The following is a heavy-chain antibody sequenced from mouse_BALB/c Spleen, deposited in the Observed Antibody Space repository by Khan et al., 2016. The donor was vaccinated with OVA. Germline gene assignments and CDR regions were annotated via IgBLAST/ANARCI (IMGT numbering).Heavy chain of an antibody. CDR2: IDPSDSET. CDR1: GYTFTSYW. D-gene: IGHD2-3*01. CDR3: ARREKDCYGPSWFSY. Sequence: QVQLKESGAELVRPGASVKLSCKASGYTFTSYWMNWVKQRPGQGLEWIGMIDPSDSETHYNQIFKDKATLTVDKSSSTAYMQLSSLTSEDSAVYYCARREKDCYGPSWFSYWGLGTLVTVSA. V-gene: IGHV1-61*01. J-gene: IGHJ3*01.